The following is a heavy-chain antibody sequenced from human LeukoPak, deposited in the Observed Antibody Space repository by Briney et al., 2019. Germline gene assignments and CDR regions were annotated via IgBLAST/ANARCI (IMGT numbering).Heavy chain of an antibody. D-gene: IGHD3-3*01. CDR3: AKLADDFWSGYYTPCDY. Sequence: PGGSLRLSCAASGFTFSSYAMSWVRQAPGKGLEWVSAISGSGGSTYYADSVKGRFTISRGNSKNTLYLQMNSLRAEDTAVYYCAKLADDFWSGYYTPCDYWGQGTLVTVSS. J-gene: IGHJ4*02. CDR1: GFTFSSYA. V-gene: IGHV3-23*01. CDR2: ISGSGGST.